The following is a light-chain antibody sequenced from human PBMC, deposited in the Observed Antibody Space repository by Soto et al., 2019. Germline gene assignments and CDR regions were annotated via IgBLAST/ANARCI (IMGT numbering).Light chain of an antibody. Sequence: ETAMTQSPATLSVSPGETVTLSCRTSQSLNSNLAWYQQKLGQPPRVLIYGASTRATGIPARFSGSGSGTDFTLTISSLPSEDFAVYYCHEYNTWTWTFGQGTKVDIK. J-gene: IGKJ1*01. CDR1: QSLNSN. V-gene: IGKV3-15*01. CDR2: GAS. CDR3: HEYNTWTWT.